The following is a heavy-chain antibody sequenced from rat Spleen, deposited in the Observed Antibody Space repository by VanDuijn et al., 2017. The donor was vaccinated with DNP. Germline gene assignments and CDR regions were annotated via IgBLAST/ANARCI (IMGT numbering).Heavy chain of an antibody. D-gene: IGHD4-3*01. CDR1: GFTFRNYG. V-gene: IGHV5S13*01. J-gene: IGHJ2*01. CDR3: ARWFNSGYYFDY. CDR2: ISTGGDDT. Sequence: EVQLVESGGDLVRPGRSLKLSCVASGFTFRNYGMAWVRQAPTKGLEWVASISTGGDDTYYRDSVKGRFTISRDNAKTTLYLQMNSLRSEDMATYYCARWFNSGYYFDYWGQGVMVTVSS.